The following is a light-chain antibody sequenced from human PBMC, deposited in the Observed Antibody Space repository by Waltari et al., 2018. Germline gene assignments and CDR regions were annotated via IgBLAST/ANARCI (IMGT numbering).Light chain of an antibody. J-gene: IGKJ2*01. CDR2: GAS. Sequence: EIVLTQSPGTLSLSPGERATLSCRASQSVSSSYLAWYQQKPGQAPRLLIYGASSRATGIPDRFSGGGSGTDFTLTINRLGPEDFAVYYCQQYATSPYTFGQGTKLEIK. V-gene: IGKV3-20*01. CDR3: QQYATSPYT. CDR1: QSVSSSY.